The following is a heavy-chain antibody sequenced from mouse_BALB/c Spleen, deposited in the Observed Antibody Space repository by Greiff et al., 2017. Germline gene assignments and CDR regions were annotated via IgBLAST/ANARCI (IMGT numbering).Heavy chain of an antibody. D-gene: IGHD2-14*01. Sequence: EVKLVESGPELVKPGASVKISCKASGYSFTDYYMHWVKQSPEKSFEWIGEINPSTGGTSYNQKFKGKATLTVDKSSSTAYMQLKSLTSEDSAVYYCASSLYYRYDDYWGQGTTLTVSS. CDR2: INPSTGGT. V-gene: IGHV1-42*01. J-gene: IGHJ2*01. CDR3: ASSLYYRYDDY. CDR1: GYSFTDYY.